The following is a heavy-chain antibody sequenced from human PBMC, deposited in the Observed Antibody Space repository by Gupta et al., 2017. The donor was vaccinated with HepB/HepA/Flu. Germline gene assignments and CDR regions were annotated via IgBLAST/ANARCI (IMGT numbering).Heavy chain of an antibody. CDR2: INAGNGNT. CDR3: ARDELIGGAPPHFDY. CDR1: GYTFTSYA. D-gene: IGHD1-26*01. Sequence: QVQLVQSGAEVKKPGASVKVSCKASGYTFTSYAMHWVRQAPGQRLEWMGWINAGNGNTKYSQKFQGRVTITRDTSASTAYMELSSLRSEDTAVYYCARDELIGGAPPHFDYWGQGTLVTVSS. V-gene: IGHV1-3*01. J-gene: IGHJ4*02.